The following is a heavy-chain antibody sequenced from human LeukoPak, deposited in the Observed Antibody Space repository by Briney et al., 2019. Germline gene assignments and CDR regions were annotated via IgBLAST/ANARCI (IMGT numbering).Heavy chain of an antibody. CDR1: GGSIGSGSYY. V-gene: IGHV4-61*02. Sequence: PSQTLSLTCTVSGGSIGSGSYYWSWIRQPAGKGLEWIGRIYTSGSTNYNPSLKSRVTISVDTSKNQFSLKLSSVTAADTAVYYCATLSSGYTDAIDYWGQGTLVTVSS. J-gene: IGHJ4*02. CDR2: IYTSGST. D-gene: IGHD3-22*01. CDR3: ATLSSGYTDAIDY.